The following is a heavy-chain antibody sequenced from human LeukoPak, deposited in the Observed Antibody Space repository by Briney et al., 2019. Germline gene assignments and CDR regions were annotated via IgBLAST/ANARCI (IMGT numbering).Heavy chain of an antibody. D-gene: IGHD6-13*01. V-gene: IGHV4-59*01. CDR2: IYYSGST. CDR1: GGSISSYY. Sequence: SETLSLTCTVSGGSISSYYWSWIRQPPGKGLEWIGYIYYSGSTNYNPSLKSRVTISVDTSKNQFSLKLSSVTAADTAVYYCAGLSIADSSYFDYWGQGTLVTVSS. CDR3: AGLSIADSSYFDY. J-gene: IGHJ4*02.